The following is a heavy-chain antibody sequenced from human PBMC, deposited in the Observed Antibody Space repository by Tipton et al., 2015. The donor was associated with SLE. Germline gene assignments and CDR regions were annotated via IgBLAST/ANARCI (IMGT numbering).Heavy chain of an antibody. CDR2: IRRKVHGGTT. J-gene: IGHJ3*02. Sequence: SLRLSCAASGFTFGDYTMNWFRQAPGKGLEWVGFIRRKVHGGTTENAASVEGRFTISRDDSKSIAYLQMNSLKIDDTAVYYCSRDALGYCTSSSCYAFDIWGQGTMVTVSS. V-gene: IGHV3-49*03. CDR3: SRDALGYCTSSSCYAFDI. D-gene: IGHD2-2*03. CDR1: GFTFGDYT.